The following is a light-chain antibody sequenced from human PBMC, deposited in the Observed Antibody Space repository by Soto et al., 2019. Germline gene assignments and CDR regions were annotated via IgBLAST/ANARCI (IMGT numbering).Light chain of an antibody. CDR1: QSVSSSY. CDR3: QQYGSSPLT. Sequence: EIVLTQSPGTLSLSPRERATLSCRASQSVSSSYLAWYQQKPGQAPRLLIYGASSRATGIPDRFSGSGSGTDSTLTLSRLEPEDFTVYYCQQYGSSPLTFGGGTKVDIK. V-gene: IGKV3-20*01. J-gene: IGKJ4*01. CDR2: GAS.